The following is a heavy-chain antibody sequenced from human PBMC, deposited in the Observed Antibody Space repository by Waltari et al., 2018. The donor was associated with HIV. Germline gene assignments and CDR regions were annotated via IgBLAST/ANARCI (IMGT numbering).Heavy chain of an antibody. CDR3: ARGRGIHLGMDV. D-gene: IGHD5-12*01. CDR1: GDTLRSNA. Sequence: QVRLVQSGAEVKKPGSSVKISCTVSGDTLRSNAVTWVRQGPGQGLEWMGRIIPVLHTADYAQKFQGRVTITVDRSTATVYMELSSLRSDDTAVYYCARGRGIHLGMDVWGQGTTVTVSS. CDR2: IIPVLHTA. V-gene: IGHV1-69*04. J-gene: IGHJ6*02.